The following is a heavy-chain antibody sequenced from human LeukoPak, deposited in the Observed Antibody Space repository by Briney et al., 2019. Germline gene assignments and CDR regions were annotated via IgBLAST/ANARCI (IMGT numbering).Heavy chain of an antibody. Sequence: ASVKVSCKASGYTFTSYGISWVRQAPGQGLEWMGWISAYHGKTNYAQKLQGSVTMTTDTATSSAYIELRSLRSDDTAVYYCARDLIPNSYGSGSNYKVGFLSFDPWGQGTLVTVSS. CDR3: ARDLIPNSYGSGSNYKVGFLSFDP. V-gene: IGHV1-18*01. CDR1: GYTFTSYG. CDR2: ISAYHGKT. D-gene: IGHD3-10*01. J-gene: IGHJ5*02.